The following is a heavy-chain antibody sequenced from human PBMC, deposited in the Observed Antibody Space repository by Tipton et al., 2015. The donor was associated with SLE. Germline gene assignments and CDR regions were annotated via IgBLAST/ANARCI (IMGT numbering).Heavy chain of an antibody. Sequence: LVQPSETLSLRCSVSGDHISSYYWSWIRQPPGKGLEWIGYIYYSGSTNYNPSLKSRVTISVDTSKNQFSLKLSSVTAADTAVYYCARCPSYSSSWLDYWGQGTLVTVSS. CDR1: GDHISSYY. V-gene: IGHV4-59*08. J-gene: IGHJ4*02. CDR2: IYYSGST. CDR3: ARCPSYSSSWLDY. D-gene: IGHD6-13*01.